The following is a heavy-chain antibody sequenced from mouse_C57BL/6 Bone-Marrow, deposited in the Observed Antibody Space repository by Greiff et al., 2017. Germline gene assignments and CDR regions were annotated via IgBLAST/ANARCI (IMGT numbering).Heavy chain of an antibody. CDR2: IYPGSGST. CDR3: ARGKYYGSSLAWFAY. V-gene: IGHV1-55*01. J-gene: IGHJ3*01. Sequence: QVQLQQPGAELVKPGASVKMSCKASGYTFTSYWITWVKQRPGQGLEWIGDIYPGSGSTNYNEKFKSKATLTVDTSSSTAYMQLSSLTSEDSAVYYWARGKYYGSSLAWFAYGGQGTLVTVSA. D-gene: IGHD1-1*01. CDR1: GYTFTSYW.